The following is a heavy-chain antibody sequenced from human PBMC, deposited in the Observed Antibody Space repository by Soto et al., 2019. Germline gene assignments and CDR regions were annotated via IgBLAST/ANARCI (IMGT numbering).Heavy chain of an antibody. CDR3: AKWVAAAGRDYYYGMDV. V-gene: IGHV3-23*01. J-gene: IGHJ6*02. Sequence: EVQLLESGGGLVQPGGSLRLSCAASGFTFSSYAMSWVRQAPGKGLEWVSAISGSGGSTYYADSVKGRFTISRDNSKNTLYLQMNSLRAADTAVYYCAKWVAAAGRDYYYGMDVWGQGTTVTVSS. D-gene: IGHD6-13*01. CDR2: ISGSGGST. CDR1: GFTFSSYA.